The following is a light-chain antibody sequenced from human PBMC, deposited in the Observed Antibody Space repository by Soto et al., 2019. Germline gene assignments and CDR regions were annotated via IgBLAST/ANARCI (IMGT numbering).Light chain of an antibody. V-gene: IGLV2-14*01. CDR3: CSYTSTTTLGV. Sequence: QSALTQPASVSGSPGQSITISCTGSSSDVGGYNYVSWYQQHPGKAPKLIIYEVSHRPSGVSHRFSGSKSGNTASLTISGLQAEDEADYSCCSYTSTTTLGVFGEGTKLTVL. J-gene: IGLJ3*02. CDR1: SSDVGGYNY. CDR2: EVS.